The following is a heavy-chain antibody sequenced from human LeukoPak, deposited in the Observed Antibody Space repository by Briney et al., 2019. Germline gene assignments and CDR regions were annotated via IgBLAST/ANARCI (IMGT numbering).Heavy chain of an antibody. D-gene: IGHD3-22*01. CDR1: GFTFDDYG. J-gene: IGHJ4*02. CDR3: ASGNYYDSSGPHFDY. CDR2: INWNGGST. Sequence: GGSLRFSCAASGFTFDDYGMSWVRQAPGKGLEWVSGINWNGGSTGYADSVKGRFTISRDNAKNSLYLQMNSLRAEDTALYYCASGNYYDSSGPHFDYWGQGTLVTVSS. V-gene: IGHV3-20*04.